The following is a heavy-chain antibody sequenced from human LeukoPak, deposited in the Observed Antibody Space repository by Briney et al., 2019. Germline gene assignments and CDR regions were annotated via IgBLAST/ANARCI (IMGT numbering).Heavy chain of an antibody. CDR1: GFTFIRYW. J-gene: IGHJ4*02. Sequence: GGSLRLSCAASGFTFIRYWMTWVRQAPGKGLEWVAFINQYGSDRYYVDSVKGRFTISRDNAKNSLYLQMNSLRVEDTAVYFCACETRGDFSRWGEGTLVTVS. CDR2: INQYGSDR. CDR3: ACETRGDFSR. D-gene: IGHD2-21*02. V-gene: IGHV3-7*04.